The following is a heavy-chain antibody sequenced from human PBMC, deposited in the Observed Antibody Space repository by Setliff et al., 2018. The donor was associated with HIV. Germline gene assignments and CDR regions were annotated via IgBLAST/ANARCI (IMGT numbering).Heavy chain of an antibody. V-gene: IGHV4-34*01. D-gene: IGHD2-2*01. CDR1: GGSGGSFSGWY. J-gene: IGHJ3*01. Sequence: PSETLSLTCAVYGGSGGSFSGWYWTWIRLIPGKGLEWIGEIEYGGSTTYNPSLESRVTISVDTSKTQFSLKLSDVTVADTGIYYCARGPARRYRFSTVYGLWGPGTRSPSPQ. CDR2: IEYGGST. CDR3: ARGPARRYRFSTVYGL.